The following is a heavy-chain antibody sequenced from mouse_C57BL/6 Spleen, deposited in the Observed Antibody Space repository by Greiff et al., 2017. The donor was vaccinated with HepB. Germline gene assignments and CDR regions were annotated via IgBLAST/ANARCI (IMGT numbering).Heavy chain of an antibody. CDR2: IWSGGST. V-gene: IGHV2-2*01. D-gene: IGHD2-4*01. Sequence: QVQLKESGPGLVQPSQSLSITCTVSGFSLTSYGVHWVRQSPGKGLEWLGVIWSGGSTDYNAAFISRLSISKDNSKSQVFFKMNSLQADDTAIYYCARRGDDYDGFAYWGQGTLVTVSA. CDR3: ARRGDDYDGFAY. CDR1: GFSLTSYG. J-gene: IGHJ3*01.